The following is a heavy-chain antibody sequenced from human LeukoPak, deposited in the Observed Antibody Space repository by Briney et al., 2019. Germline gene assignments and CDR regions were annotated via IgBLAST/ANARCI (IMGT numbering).Heavy chain of an antibody. J-gene: IGHJ5*02. V-gene: IGHV1-69*05. CDR3: ARWSRGYCSSTSCYTSENWFDP. D-gene: IGHD2-2*02. CDR2: TIPIFGTA. CDR1: GGTFSSYA. Sequence: ASVKVSCKASGGTFSSYAISWVRQAPGQGLEWMGGTIPIFGTANYAQKFQGGVTITTDESTSTAYMELSSLRSEDTAVYYCARWSRGYCSSTSCYTSENWFDPWGQGTLVTVSS.